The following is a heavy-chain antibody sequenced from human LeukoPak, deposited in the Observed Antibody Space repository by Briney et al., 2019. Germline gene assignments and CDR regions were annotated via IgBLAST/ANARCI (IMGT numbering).Heavy chain of an antibody. V-gene: IGHV3-23*01. CDR1: GFTFSSYA. Sequence: GGSLRLSCAASGFTFSSYAMNWVRQAPGKGLEWVSGTSGSGSSTYYADSVKGRFTISRDNSKNTLYLQMNSLRAEDTAVYYCARSRGYYDILTGLDYWGQGTLVTVSS. CDR3: ARSRGYYDILTGLDY. D-gene: IGHD3-9*01. CDR2: TSGSGSST. J-gene: IGHJ4*02.